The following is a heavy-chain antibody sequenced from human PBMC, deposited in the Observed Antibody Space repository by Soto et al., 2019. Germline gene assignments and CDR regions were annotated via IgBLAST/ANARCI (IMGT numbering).Heavy chain of an antibody. CDR3: ARDGSLGGSRASMFFDY. CDR2: ISAYNGNT. Sequence: ASVKVSCKASGYTFTSYGISWVRQAPGQGLEWMGWISAYNGNTNYAQKLQGRVTMTTDTSTSTAYMELRSLRSDDTAVYYWARDGSLGGSRASMFFDYWGQGTLVTVSS. D-gene: IGHD3-10*02. J-gene: IGHJ4*02. V-gene: IGHV1-18*01. CDR1: GYTFTSYG.